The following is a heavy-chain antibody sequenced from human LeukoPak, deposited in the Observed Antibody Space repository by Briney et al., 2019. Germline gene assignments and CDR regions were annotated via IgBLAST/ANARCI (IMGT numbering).Heavy chain of an antibody. J-gene: IGHJ6*02. Sequence: SVKVSCKASGGTFSSYAISWVRQAPGQGLEWMGGIIPIFGTANYAQKFQGRVTITADESTSTAYMELSSLRSEDTAVYYCARYYYGSGSSEYVGILEYGMDVWGQGTTVTVSS. V-gene: IGHV1-69*13. D-gene: IGHD3-10*01. CDR1: GGTFSSYA. CDR3: ARYYYGSGSSEYVGILEYGMDV. CDR2: IIPIFGTA.